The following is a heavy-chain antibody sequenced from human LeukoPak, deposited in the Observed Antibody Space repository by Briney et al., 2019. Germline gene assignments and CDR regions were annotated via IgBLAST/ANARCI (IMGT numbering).Heavy chain of an antibody. CDR3: TTEHQRSPSLDY. CDR1: GFTFSNAW. CDR2: IKSKADGGTT. Sequence: GGSLRLSRAASGFTFSNAWVTWVRQAPGEGLEWVGRIKSKADGGTTDYAAPVRGRFTISRDDSKNTLYLQMNSLKTEDTAVYYCTTEHQRSPSLDYWGQGTLVTVSS. J-gene: IGHJ4*02. V-gene: IGHV3-15*01. D-gene: IGHD2-2*01.